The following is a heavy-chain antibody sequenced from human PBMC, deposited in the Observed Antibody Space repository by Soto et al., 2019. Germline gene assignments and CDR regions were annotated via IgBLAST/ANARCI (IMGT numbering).Heavy chain of an antibody. Sequence: GGSLRLSCAASGFTFSSYDMHWVRQATGKGLEWVSAIGTAGDTYYPGSVKGRFTISRENAKNSLYLQMNSLRAGDTAVYYCARGRSIAAAGTPFNWFDPWGQGTLVTVSS. CDR3: ARGRSIAAAGTPFNWFDP. CDR2: IGTAGDT. D-gene: IGHD6-13*01. V-gene: IGHV3-13*04. J-gene: IGHJ5*02. CDR1: GFTFSSYD.